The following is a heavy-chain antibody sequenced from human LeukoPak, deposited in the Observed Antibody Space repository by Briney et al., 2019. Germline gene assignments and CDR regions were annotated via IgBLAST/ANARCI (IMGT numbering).Heavy chain of an antibody. D-gene: IGHD6-13*01. J-gene: IGHJ5*02. V-gene: IGHV1-2*02. CDR3: AREYGQQLVQGWFDP. CDR1: GYTFTGYY. CDR2: INPNSGGT. Sequence: GASVKVSCKASGYTFTGYYMHWVRQTPGQGLEWMGWINPNSGGTNYAQKFQGRVTMTRDTSISTAYMELSRLRSDDTAVYYCAREYGQQLVQGWFDPWGQGTLVTVSS.